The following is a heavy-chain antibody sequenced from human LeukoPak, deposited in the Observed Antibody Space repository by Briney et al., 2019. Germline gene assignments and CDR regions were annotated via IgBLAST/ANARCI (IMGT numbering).Heavy chain of an antibody. J-gene: IGHJ4*02. D-gene: IGHD2-15*01. CDR3: ARDRYCSGGSCSSAFGDF. CDR2: ISSSSSYI. V-gene: IGHV3-21*01. CDR1: GFTFSSYR. Sequence: GGSLRLSCAASGFTFSSYRMNWVRQAPGKGLEWVSSISSSSSYIYYADSVKGRFTISRDNAKNSLYLQMNSLRAEDTAVYYCARDRYCSGGSCSSAFGDFWGQGTLVTVSS.